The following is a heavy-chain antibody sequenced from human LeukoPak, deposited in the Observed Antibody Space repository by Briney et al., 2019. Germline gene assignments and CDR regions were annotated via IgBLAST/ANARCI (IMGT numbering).Heavy chain of an antibody. V-gene: IGHV4-59*01. Sequence: WETLSLTCTVSGGSISSYYWSWIRQPPGKGLEWIGYIYYSGSTNYNPSLKSRVTISVDTSKNQFSLKLSSVTAADTAVYYCARTVRGVFDYWGQGTLVTVSS. CDR3: ARTVRGVFDY. J-gene: IGHJ4*02. D-gene: IGHD3-10*01. CDR2: IYYSGST. CDR1: GGSISSYY.